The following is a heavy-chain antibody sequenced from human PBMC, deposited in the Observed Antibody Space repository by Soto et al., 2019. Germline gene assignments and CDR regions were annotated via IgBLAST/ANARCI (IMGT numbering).Heavy chain of an antibody. Sequence: QVQLLQSGAEVKRPGSSVKVSCEASGGTFSGLGFTWVRQAPGQGLEWMGGTIPISGRTTFAQKFQGRVTITADESTRATYMELTTLTSDDTAMYYCATRGTQGRWLEFADYWGQGTLVTVSS. V-gene: IGHV1-69*01. CDR2: TIPISGRT. D-gene: IGHD5-12*01. CDR1: GGTFSGLG. CDR3: ATRGTQGRWLEFADY. J-gene: IGHJ4*02.